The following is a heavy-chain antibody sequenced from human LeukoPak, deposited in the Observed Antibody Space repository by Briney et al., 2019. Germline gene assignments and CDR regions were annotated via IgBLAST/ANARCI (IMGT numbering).Heavy chain of an antibody. J-gene: IGHJ4*02. Sequence: GGSLRLSCAASGFTFSSYWMSWVRQAPGKGLEWVANIKQDGSEKHYVDSVKGRFTISRDNAKNSLYLQMNSLRAEDTAVYYCARKGYGYGYLTWVDYWGQGTLVTVS. CDR1: GFTFSSYW. V-gene: IGHV3-7*03. CDR3: ARKGYGYGYLTWVDY. CDR2: IKQDGSEK. D-gene: IGHD5-18*01.